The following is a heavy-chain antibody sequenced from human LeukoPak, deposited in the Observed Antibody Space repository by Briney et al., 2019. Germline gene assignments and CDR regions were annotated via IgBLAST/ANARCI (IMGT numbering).Heavy chain of an antibody. CDR2: ISDSGGST. CDR3: AKDGGIAVAGTFDY. Sequence: GGSLRLSCAASGFTFNNYAMGWVRQPPGKGLEWVSGISDSGGSTYYADAVKGRFTISRDNSKNTLYLHMNSLRAEDTAVYYCAKDGGIAVAGTFDYWGQGTLVTVSS. V-gene: IGHV3-23*01. CDR1: GFTFNNYA. J-gene: IGHJ4*02. D-gene: IGHD6-19*01.